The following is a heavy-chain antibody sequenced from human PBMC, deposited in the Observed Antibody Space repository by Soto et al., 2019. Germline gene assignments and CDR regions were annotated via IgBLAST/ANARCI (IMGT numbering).Heavy chain of an antibody. V-gene: IGHV1-18*01. Sequence: QVQLVQSGAEVKKPGASVKVSCKASGYTFTSYGISWVRQAPGQGLEWMGWISVYNGNTIYAQKFQGRVTMTTDTLTSTDYMELRSLGSDDTAVYYCARDQRENYYDSSGYYYWGQGTLVTVSS. CDR3: ARDQRENYYDSSGYYY. CDR1: GYTFTSYG. J-gene: IGHJ4*02. CDR2: ISVYNGNT. D-gene: IGHD3-22*01.